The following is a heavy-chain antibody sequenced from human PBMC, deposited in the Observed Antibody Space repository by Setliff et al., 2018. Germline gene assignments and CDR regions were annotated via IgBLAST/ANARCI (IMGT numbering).Heavy chain of an antibody. V-gene: IGHV3-66*01. J-gene: IGHJ4*02. D-gene: IGHD2-15*01. Sequence: PGGSLRLSCAVSGFTVSSNYMSWVRQAPGKGLEWVSVIYSGGSTYYTDSVKGRFTISRDNSKNTLYPQMNSLRAEDTAVYYCARTCSGSGCYAGLESWGQGTPVTVSS. CDR1: GFTVSSNY. CDR3: ARTCSGSGCYAGLES. CDR2: IYSGGST.